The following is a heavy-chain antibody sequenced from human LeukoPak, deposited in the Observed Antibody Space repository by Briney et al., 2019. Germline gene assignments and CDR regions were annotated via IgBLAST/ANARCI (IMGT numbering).Heavy chain of an antibody. D-gene: IGHD3-10*01. CDR1: GFIFNNYA. CDR3: AKDGVPSRWFGRNYFDY. V-gene: IGHV3-23*01. J-gene: IGHJ4*02. Sequence: GGTLRLSCAASGFIFNNYALSWVRQTPGKGLEWVSAISGSGRNTYYADSVKGRFTISRDNYKNTLYLKMNNLRAEDTAVYYCAKDGVPSRWFGRNYFDYWGQGTLVTVSS. CDR2: ISGSGRNT.